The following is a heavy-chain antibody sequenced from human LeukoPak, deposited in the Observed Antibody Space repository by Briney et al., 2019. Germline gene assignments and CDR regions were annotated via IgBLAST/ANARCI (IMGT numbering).Heavy chain of an antibody. CDR2: INHSGST. CDR3: ARFCSHIDCFSSYFDS. CDR1: GGSLSGYY. V-gene: IGHV4-34*01. J-gene: IGHJ4*02. Sequence: PSETLSLTCAVYGGSLSGYYRGWIRQPPGKGLEWIGEINHSGSTNSNSSLKSRVTISIDTSKNQFSLNLTSVTAADTAVYYCARFCSHIDCFSSYFDSWGQGILVTVSS. D-gene: IGHD2-15*01.